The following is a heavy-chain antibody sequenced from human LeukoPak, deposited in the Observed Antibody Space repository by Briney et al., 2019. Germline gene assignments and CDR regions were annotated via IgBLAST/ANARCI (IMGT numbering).Heavy chain of an antibody. CDR3: ARIAAAGFYYYYYMDV. Sequence: SETLSLTCTVSGDSISSYYWSWIRQPPGKGLEWIGYIYYSGSTNYNPSLKSRVTISVDTSKNQFSLKLSSVTAADTAVYYCARIAAAGFYYYYYMDVWGKGTTVTVSS. V-gene: IGHV4-59*01. D-gene: IGHD6-13*01. CDR2: IYYSGST. J-gene: IGHJ6*03. CDR1: GDSISSYY.